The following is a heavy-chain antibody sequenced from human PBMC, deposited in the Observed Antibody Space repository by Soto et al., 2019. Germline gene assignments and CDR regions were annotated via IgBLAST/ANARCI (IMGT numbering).Heavy chain of an antibody. CDR2: IIPIFGTA. CDR1: GGTFSSYA. CDR3: ASSHIVVVTAIGYFDY. Sequence: QVQLVQSGADVKKPGSSVKVACKASGGTFSSYAISWVRQSPGQGLEWMGGIIPIFGTANYAQKFQGRVTITADEYTSTAYMELGSLRSEDTAVYYCASSHIVVVTAIGYFDYWGQGTLVTVSS. D-gene: IGHD2-21*02. J-gene: IGHJ4*02. V-gene: IGHV1-69*01.